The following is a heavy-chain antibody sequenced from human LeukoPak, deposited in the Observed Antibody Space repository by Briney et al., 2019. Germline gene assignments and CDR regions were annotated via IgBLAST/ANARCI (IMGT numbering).Heavy chain of an antibody. CDR3: ARRGDGGRSFDY. CDR1: GFIVSTTY. D-gene: IGHD4-23*01. V-gene: IGHV3-53*01. Sequence: GGSLRLSCAASGFIVSTTYMSWVRQAPGKGLEWVSLIYVDGRTYYADSVKGRFTISRDSSKNTLSLQVNSLRADDTAVFYWARRGDGGRSFDYWGQGTLVTVSS. J-gene: IGHJ4*02. CDR2: IYVDGRT.